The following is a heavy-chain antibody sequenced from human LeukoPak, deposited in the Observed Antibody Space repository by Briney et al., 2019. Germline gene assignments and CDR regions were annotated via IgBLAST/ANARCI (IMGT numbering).Heavy chain of an antibody. Sequence: GESLKISFKGSGSRFTSYWIGWVRPMPGKGLEWMGIIYPGDSDTRYSPSFQGQVTISADKSISTAYLQWSSLKASDTAMYYCARHEHLLLGIVDYWGQGTLVTVSS. D-gene: IGHD7-27*01. CDR2: IYPGDSDT. CDR1: GSRFTSYW. CDR3: ARHEHLLLGIVDY. V-gene: IGHV5-51*01. J-gene: IGHJ4*02.